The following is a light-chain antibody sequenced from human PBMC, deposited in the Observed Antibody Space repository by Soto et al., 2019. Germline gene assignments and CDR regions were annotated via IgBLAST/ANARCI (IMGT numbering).Light chain of an antibody. J-gene: IGLJ2*01. CDR3: SSFAPSYRVI. Sequence: QSALTQPRSVSGSPGHSVTISCFGTSSDIGSYNAVSWYQQHPGKAPKLIIFDVFERPSVVPDRFSGSKSGNSASLTISGLQAEDESDYYCSSFAPSYRVIFGGGTKLTVL. CDR1: SSDIGSYNA. V-gene: IGLV2-11*01. CDR2: DVF.